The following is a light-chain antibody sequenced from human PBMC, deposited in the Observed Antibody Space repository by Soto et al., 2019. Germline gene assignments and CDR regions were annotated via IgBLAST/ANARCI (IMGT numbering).Light chain of an antibody. V-gene: IGKV3-15*01. J-gene: IGKJ2*01. Sequence: EIVMTQSPATLSVSPGERATLSCRASQSVGSNLAWNQQKPGQAPRLLIYGASTRASGIPASFSGSGSGTEFTLTISSLQSEDFAVYYCQQYNNWPRTFGQGTKLEIK. CDR3: QQYNNWPRT. CDR1: QSVGSN. CDR2: GAS.